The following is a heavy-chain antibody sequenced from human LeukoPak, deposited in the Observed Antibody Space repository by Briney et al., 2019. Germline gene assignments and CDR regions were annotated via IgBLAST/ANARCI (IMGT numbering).Heavy chain of an antibody. J-gene: IGHJ4*02. CDR3: ARSGGDYQLLPYSFDY. CDR1: GYTFTSYG. D-gene: IGHD2-2*01. Sequence: EASVKVSCKASGYTFTSYGISRVRQAPGQGLEWMGWISAYNGNTNYAQKLQGRVTMTTDTSTSTAYMELRSLRSDDTAVYYCARSGGDYQLLPYSFDYWGQGTLVTVSS. CDR2: ISAYNGNT. V-gene: IGHV1-18*01.